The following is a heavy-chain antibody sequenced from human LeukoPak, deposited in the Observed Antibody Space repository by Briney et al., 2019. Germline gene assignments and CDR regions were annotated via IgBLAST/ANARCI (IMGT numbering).Heavy chain of an antibody. CDR1: GYTFTSYG. CDR3: ASADPGISAFDI. V-gene: IGHV1-18*01. D-gene: IGHD1-14*01. Sequence: ASVKVSCKASGYTFTSYGISWVRQAPGHGLEWMGWISAYNGNTNYAQKLQGRVTMTTDTSTSTAYMELRSLRSDDTAVYYCASADPGISAFDIWGQGTMVTVSS. CDR2: ISAYNGNT. J-gene: IGHJ3*02.